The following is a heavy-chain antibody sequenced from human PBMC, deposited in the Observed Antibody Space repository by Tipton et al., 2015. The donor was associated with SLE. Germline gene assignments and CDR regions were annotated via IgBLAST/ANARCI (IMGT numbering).Heavy chain of an antibody. CDR2: IYYSGST. CDR3: ARHLTYTIAAAGTSRPGGMDV. CDR1: GGSISSSSYY. J-gene: IGHJ6*02. Sequence: TLSLTCTVSGGSISSSSYYWGWISQPPGKGLYWIGSIYYSGSTYYNPSLKSRVTISVDTSKNQFSLKLSSVTAADTAVYYCARHLTYTIAAAGTSRPGGMDVWGQGTTVTVSS. V-gene: IGHV4-39*07. D-gene: IGHD6-13*01.